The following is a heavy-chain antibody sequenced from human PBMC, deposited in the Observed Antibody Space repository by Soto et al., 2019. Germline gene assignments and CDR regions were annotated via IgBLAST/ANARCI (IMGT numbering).Heavy chain of an antibody. CDR1: GGTFSSYA. CDR2: IIPIFGTA. Sequence: QVQLVQSGAEVKNPGSSVNVSCKASGGTFSSYAISWVRQAPGQGLKWMGGIIPIFGTANYAQKFQGRVTITADESTSTAYMELSSLRSEDTAVYYCARRATVTKMPGWFDPWGQGTLVTVSS. D-gene: IGHD4-17*01. CDR3: ARRATVTKMPGWFDP. V-gene: IGHV1-69*12. J-gene: IGHJ5*02.